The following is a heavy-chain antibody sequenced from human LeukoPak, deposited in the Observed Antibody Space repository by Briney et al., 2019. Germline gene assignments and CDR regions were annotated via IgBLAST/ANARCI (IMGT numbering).Heavy chain of an antibody. CDR2: INPNSGGT. V-gene: IGHV1-2*06. CDR1: GYTFTGYY. CDR3: AREVISLLGYGMDV. Sequence: ASVKVSCKASGYTFTGYYMHWVRQAPGQGLEWMGRINPNSGGTNYAQKFQGRVTMTRDTSISTAYMELSRLRSDDTAVYYCAREVISLLGYGMDVWGQGTTVTVSS. J-gene: IGHJ6*02. D-gene: IGHD2/OR15-2a*01.